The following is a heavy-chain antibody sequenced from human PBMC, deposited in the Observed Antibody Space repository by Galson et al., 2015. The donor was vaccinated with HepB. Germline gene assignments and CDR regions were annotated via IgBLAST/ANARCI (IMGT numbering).Heavy chain of an antibody. V-gene: IGHV4-31*03. Sequence: TLSLTCTVSGDSISSGSYYWSWIRQHPGKGLEWIGYIYYSGSTYYNPPLKSRVTISLNTSKNQFSLELSSVTAADTAVYYCSRSSGYVDDYWGQGTLVTVSS. J-gene: IGHJ4*02. D-gene: IGHD5-12*01. CDR1: GDSISSGSYY. CDR2: IYYSGST. CDR3: SRSSGYVDDY.